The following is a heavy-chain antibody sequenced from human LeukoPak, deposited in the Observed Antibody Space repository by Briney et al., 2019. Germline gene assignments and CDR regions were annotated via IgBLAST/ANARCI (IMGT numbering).Heavy chain of an antibody. J-gene: IGHJ4*02. CDR2: FYHGGST. CDR3: ASNKGSYYYFDY. V-gene: IGHV4-38-2*02. CDR1: GYSISTGYY. Sequence: NASETLSLTCTVSGYSISTGYYWDWIRQPPGQGLEWIGTFYHGGSTYYNPSLKSRVTISVDTSKNQFSLKLSSVTAADTAVYYCASNKGSYYYFDYWGQGTLVTVSS. D-gene: IGHD3-10*01.